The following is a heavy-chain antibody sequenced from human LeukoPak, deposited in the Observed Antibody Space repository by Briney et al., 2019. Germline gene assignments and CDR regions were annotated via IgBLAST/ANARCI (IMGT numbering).Heavy chain of an antibody. V-gene: IGHV3-74*01. CDR3: ARGSGNQYFQH. J-gene: IGHJ1*01. CDR2: ISTDGSST. D-gene: IGHD4-23*01. CDR1: GFTFSNFW. Sequence: PGGSLRLSCAASGFTFSNFWVHWVRQAPGKGLVWVSRISTDGSSTAYADSVKGRFTISRDNAKNTLYLKMNSLRAEDTAVYYCARGSGNQYFQHWGQGTLVTVSS.